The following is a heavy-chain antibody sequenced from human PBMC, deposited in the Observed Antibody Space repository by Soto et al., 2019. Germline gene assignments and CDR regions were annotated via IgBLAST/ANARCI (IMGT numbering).Heavy chain of an antibody. D-gene: IGHD2-2*01. Sequence: QVQLVQSGAEVKKPGASVKVSCKASGYTFTSYDINWVRQATGQGLEWMGWMNPNSGNTGYAQKFQGRVTMTRNTPISTAYMKLSSLRSEDTAVYYCAWSSIVVVPAASYGMDVWGQGTTVTVSS. CDR2: MNPNSGNT. CDR1: GYTFTSYD. CDR3: AWSSIVVVPAASYGMDV. J-gene: IGHJ6*02. V-gene: IGHV1-8*01.